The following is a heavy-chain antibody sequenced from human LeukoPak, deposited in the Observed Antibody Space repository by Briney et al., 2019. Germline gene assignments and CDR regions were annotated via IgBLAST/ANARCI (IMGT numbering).Heavy chain of an antibody. CDR1: GFTFSSYA. V-gene: IGHV3-23*01. CDR3: ARTQRDGYNRPFDY. CDR2: ISGSGGST. D-gene: IGHD5-24*01. J-gene: IGHJ4*02. Sequence: GGSLRLSCAASGFTFSSYAMSWARQAPGKGLEWVSAISGSGGSTYYADSVKGRFTISRDNSKNTLYLQMNSLRAEDTAVYYCARTQRDGYNRPFDYWGQGTLVTVSS.